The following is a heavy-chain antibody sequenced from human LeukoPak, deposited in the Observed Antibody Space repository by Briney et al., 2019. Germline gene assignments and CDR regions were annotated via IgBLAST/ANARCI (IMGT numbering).Heavy chain of an antibody. Sequence: ASVNVSCKASGYTFTSYYMHWVRQAPGQGLEWMGIINPGGGSTSYAQKFRGRVTMTRDTSTSTVYMELSSLRSEDTAVYYCARGYCSGGSCFDYWGQGTLVTVSS. CDR2: INPGGGST. D-gene: IGHD2-15*01. J-gene: IGHJ4*02. CDR1: GYTFTSYY. V-gene: IGHV1-46*01. CDR3: ARGYCSGGSCFDY.